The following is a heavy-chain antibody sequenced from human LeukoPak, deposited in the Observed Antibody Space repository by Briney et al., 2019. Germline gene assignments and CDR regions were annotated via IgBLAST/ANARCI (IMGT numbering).Heavy chain of an antibody. V-gene: IGHV1-18*01. CDR2: ISAYNGNT. D-gene: IGHD3-16*01. CDR3: ARDYRVSWGTTDYFDY. J-gene: IGHJ4*02. CDR1: GYTFTSYG. Sequence: ASVKVSCKASGYTFTSYGISWVRQAPGQGLEWMGWISAYNGNTNYAQKLQGRVSMTTDTSTSTAYMELRSLRSDDTAVYYCARDYRVSWGTTDYFDYWGQGTLVTVSS.